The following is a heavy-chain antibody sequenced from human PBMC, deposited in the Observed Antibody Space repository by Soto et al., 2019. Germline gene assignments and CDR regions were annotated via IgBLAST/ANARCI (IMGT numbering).Heavy chain of an antibody. CDR3: AKGRRVPIFGVVIIGNPNNQYYYGIDV. D-gene: IGHD3-3*01. CDR1: GFTFSSYG. CDR2: ISYDGSNK. V-gene: IGHV3-30*18. J-gene: IGHJ6*02. Sequence: VVSLRLSCAASGFTFSSYGMHWVRQAPGKGLEWVAVISYDGSNKYYADSVKGRFTISRDNSKNTLYLQMNSLRAEDTAVYYCAKGRRVPIFGVVIIGNPNNQYYYGIDVWGQRTT.